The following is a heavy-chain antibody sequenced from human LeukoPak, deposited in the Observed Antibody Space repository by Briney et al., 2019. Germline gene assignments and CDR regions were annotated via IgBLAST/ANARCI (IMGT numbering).Heavy chain of an antibody. J-gene: IGHJ3*02. D-gene: IGHD6-6*01. CDR3: ARDRSFSSPDAFDI. V-gene: IGHV1-69*13. Sequence: SVKVSCKASGGTFSSYAISWVRQAPGQGLEWMGGIIPIFGTANYAQKFQGRVTITADESTSTAYMELSSLRSEDTAVYYCARDRSFSSPDAFDIWGQGTMVTVSS. CDR1: GGTFSSYA. CDR2: IIPIFGTA.